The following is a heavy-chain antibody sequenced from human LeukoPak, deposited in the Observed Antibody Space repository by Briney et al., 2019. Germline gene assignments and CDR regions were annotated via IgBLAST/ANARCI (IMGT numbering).Heavy chain of an antibody. CDR1: GGSITSTKYF. V-gene: IGHV4-39*07. CDR2: ISSSGTA. D-gene: IGHD2-8*01. J-gene: IGHJ4*02. CDR3: AGLGVMVLVYQFEY. Sequence: SETLSLTCAVSGGSITSTKYFWGWIRQPPGKELELIGIISSSGTADYNPSLKSRVTVSTDTSKNQFSLKLTSVTAADTAVYYCAGLGVMVLVYQFEYWGRGTPVTVSS.